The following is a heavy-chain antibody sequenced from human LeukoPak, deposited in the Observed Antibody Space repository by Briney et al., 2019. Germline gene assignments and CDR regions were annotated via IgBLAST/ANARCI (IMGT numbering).Heavy chain of an antibody. CDR1: GXTFSTYA. CDR2: ISYDGNNK. Sequence: GGSLRLSCAASGXTFSTYAMHWVRQAPGKGLEWVAVISYDGNNKYYGDSVKGRFTISRDNSRDALYLQMNNLRVEDTAVYYCARDCKGADHATDYWGQGTLVTVSS. J-gene: IGHJ4*02. D-gene: IGHD1-26*01. CDR3: ARDCKGADHATDY. V-gene: IGHV3-30-3*01.